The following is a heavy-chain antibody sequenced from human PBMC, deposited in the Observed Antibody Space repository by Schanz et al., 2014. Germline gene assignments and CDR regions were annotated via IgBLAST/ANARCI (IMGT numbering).Heavy chain of an antibody. CDR3: ARDFHGYGPHLDY. Sequence: VQLVESGGGVVQPGRSLRLSCAASGFTFSTHAMHWVRQAPGKGLEWVAILWHDGSKKYYADSVKGRFTVSRDNSKNTLYLQLNSLRAEDTAVYYCARDFHGYGPHLDYWGQGSLVTVSS. D-gene: IGHD5-12*01. V-gene: IGHV3-33*08. CDR2: LWHDGSKK. CDR1: GFTFSTHA. J-gene: IGHJ4*02.